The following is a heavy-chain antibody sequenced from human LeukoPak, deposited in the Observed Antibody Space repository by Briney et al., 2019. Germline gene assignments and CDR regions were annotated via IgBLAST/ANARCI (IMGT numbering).Heavy chain of an antibody. Sequence: SETLSLTCTVSGGSISSGDYYWSWIRQPPGKGLEWIGYIYYSGSTYYNPSLKSRVIISVDTSRNQFSLKLSSVTAAGTAVYYCARRLAAAYDYWGQGTLVTVSS. D-gene: IGHD6-13*01. V-gene: IGHV4-30-4*01. CDR2: IYYSGST. J-gene: IGHJ4*02. CDR1: GGSISSGDYY. CDR3: ARRLAAAYDY.